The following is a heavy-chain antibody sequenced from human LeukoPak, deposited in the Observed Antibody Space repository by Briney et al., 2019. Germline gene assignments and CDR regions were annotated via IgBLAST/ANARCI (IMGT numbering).Heavy chain of an antibody. J-gene: IGHJ3*02. D-gene: IGHD5-24*01. Sequence: GASVKASCKASGGTFSSYAISWVRQAPGQGLEWMGGIIPIFGTANYAQKFQGRVTITADKSTSTAYMELSSLRSEDTAVYYCARGGLQSAFDIWGQGTMVTVSS. CDR3: ARGGLQSAFDI. CDR1: GGTFSSYA. V-gene: IGHV1-69*06. CDR2: IIPIFGTA.